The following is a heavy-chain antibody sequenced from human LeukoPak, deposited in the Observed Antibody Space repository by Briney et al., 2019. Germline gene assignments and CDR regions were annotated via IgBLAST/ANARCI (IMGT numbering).Heavy chain of an antibody. CDR2: IDNSGSA. CDR3: ARVAVTGFWSGYQHYYFDY. V-gene: IGHV4-39*07. Sequence: SETLSLTCTVSGGSISTSSYNWGWIRQSPGKGLEWIGTIDNSGSAYYNPSLKSRVTISVDTSKNQFSLKLSSVTAADTAVYYCARVAVTGFWSGYQHYYFDYWGQGTLVTVSS. CDR1: GGSISTSSYN. D-gene: IGHD3-3*01. J-gene: IGHJ4*02.